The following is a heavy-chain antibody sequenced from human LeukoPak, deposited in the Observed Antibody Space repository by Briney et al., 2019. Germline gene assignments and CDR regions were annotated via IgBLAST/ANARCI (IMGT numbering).Heavy chain of an antibody. CDR2: ISWDSGSI. D-gene: IGHD3-22*01. J-gene: IGHJ3*02. V-gene: IGHV3-9*03. Sequence: PGRSLRLSCAASGFTFGDYAMHWVRQAPGEGREWVSGISWDSGSIGYADSVKGRFTSSRDNAKNSLYLQMNSLRAEDMALYYCAKYKGKSMIVVGDAFDIWGQGTMVTVSS. CDR1: GFTFGDYA. CDR3: AKYKGKSMIVVGDAFDI.